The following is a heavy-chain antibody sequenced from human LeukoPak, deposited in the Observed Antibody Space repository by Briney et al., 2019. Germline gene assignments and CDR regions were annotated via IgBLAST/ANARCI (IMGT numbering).Heavy chain of an antibody. CDR1: GFTFSDYY. Sequence: MPGGSLRLSCAASGFTFSDYYMSWIRQAPGKGLEWVSYISSSGTTISYTDSVKGRFTISRDNAKNSLYLQMNGLRAEDTAVYYCARDYRSTFDYWGQGTLVTVSS. J-gene: IGHJ4*02. CDR2: ISSSGTTI. CDR3: ARDYRSTFDY. D-gene: IGHD1-26*01. V-gene: IGHV3-11*01.